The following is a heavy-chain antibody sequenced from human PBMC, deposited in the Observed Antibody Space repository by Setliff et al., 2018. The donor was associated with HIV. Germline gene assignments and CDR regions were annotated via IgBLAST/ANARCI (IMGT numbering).Heavy chain of an antibody. CDR3: ARECLLGDLSFQAN. CDR1: GYIFTNDP. J-gene: IGHJ4*02. D-gene: IGHD3-16*02. CDR2: VNTKTGNP. V-gene: IGHV7-4-1*02. Sequence: GASVKASCKASGYIFTNDPMNWVRQAPGQGLEWMGWVNTKTGNPNYAQDFTGRFVFSLDTSVNTAYLEISGLKIEDTAVYFCARECLLGDLSFQANCGQGTLVTVSS.